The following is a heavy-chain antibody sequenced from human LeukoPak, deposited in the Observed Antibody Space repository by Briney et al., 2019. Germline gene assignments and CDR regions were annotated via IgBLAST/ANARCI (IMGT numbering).Heavy chain of an antibody. D-gene: IGHD3-3*01. Sequence: GGSLRLSCAASGFTFSSYSMNWVRQAPGKGLEWVSTVSGNGGITYYADSMKGRFTISRDNSKNTLFLQMNSPRGEDTAVYYCAKDPVYGSGQSHPSDYWGQGTLVTVSS. J-gene: IGHJ4*02. CDR3: AKDPVYGSGQSHPSDY. V-gene: IGHV3-23*01. CDR1: GFTFSSYS. CDR2: VSGNGGIT.